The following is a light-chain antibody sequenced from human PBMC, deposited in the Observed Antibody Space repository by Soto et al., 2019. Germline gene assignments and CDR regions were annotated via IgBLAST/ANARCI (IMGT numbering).Light chain of an antibody. CDR2: DVS. CDR3: KSFTGGNIHYV. J-gene: IGLJ1*01. Sequence: QSVLTQPASVSGSPVQSITISCTGTNNDVGGYNYVSGYQQFPGEAPRLVIYDVSYRPSGVSDRLSGSRSGNTASLTISGLQAEDEADYYCKSFTGGNIHYVLGTGTQVTV. V-gene: IGLV2-14*03. CDR1: NNDVGGYNY.